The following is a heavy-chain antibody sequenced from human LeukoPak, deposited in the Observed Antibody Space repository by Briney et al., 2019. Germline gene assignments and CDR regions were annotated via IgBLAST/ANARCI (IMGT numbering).Heavy chain of an antibody. J-gene: IGHJ4*02. CDR2: IYSGGRT. CDR3: ARAGPSGSWHQFDY. V-gene: IGHV3-66*01. CDR1: GFTVSRNY. D-gene: IGHD6-13*01. Sequence: HPGGSLRLSCAASGFTVSRNYMSWVRQAPGKGLEWVSVIYSGGRTYYADSVKGRFTISRDNSKNTLYLQMNRLRAEDTAVYYCARAGPSGSWHQFDYWGQGTLVTVSS.